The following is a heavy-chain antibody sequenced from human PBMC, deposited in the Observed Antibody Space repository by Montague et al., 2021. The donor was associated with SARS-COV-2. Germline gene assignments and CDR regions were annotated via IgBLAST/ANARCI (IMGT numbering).Heavy chain of an antibody. V-gene: IGHV3-48*03. CDR3: ARVFATVGAMDRNDY. Sequence: SLRLSCAASGFGFSSYEMNWVRQAPGKGLEWVSYISSSGSTIYYADSVKGRFTISRDNAKNSLYPQMNSLRAEDTAVYYCARVFATVGAMDRNDYWGQGTLVTVSS. CDR1: GFGFSSYE. CDR2: ISSSGSTI. D-gene: IGHD1-26*01. J-gene: IGHJ4*02.